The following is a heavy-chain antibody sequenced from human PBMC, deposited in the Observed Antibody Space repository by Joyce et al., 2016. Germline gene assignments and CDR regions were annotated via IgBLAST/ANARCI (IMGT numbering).Heavy chain of an antibody. CDR3: TRERFVGRTFDI. J-gene: IGHJ3*02. CDR1: GYSFADHY. V-gene: IGHV1-2*06. Sequence: HAQLVQSGVEVKRPGASVRVSCKASGYSFADHYIYWVRQAPGQGLEWMGRINPKRGGTNYAPKFQGRVTMTRDRSVRVTYMELSGLSSDDTAIYYCTRERFVGRTFDIWGQGTRLTVSS. CDR2: INPKRGGT. D-gene: IGHD1-26*01.